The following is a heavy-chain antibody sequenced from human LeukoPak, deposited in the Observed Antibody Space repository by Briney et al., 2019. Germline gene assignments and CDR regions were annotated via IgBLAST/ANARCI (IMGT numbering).Heavy chain of an antibody. CDR3: ARASYYYDSSGYYHNESGDW. D-gene: IGHD3-22*01. Sequence: GGSLRLSCAASGFTFSSYSMNWVRQAPGKGLEWVSSISSGSSYIYYADSVKGRFTISRDNAKNSLYLQMNSLRAEDTAVYYCARASYYYDSSGYYHNESGDWWGQGTLVTVSS. CDR2: ISSGSSYI. V-gene: IGHV3-21*01. J-gene: IGHJ4*02. CDR1: GFTFSSYS.